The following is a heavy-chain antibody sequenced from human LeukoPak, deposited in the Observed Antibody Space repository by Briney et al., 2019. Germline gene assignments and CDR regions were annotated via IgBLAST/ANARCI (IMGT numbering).Heavy chain of an antibody. V-gene: IGHV3-48*03. D-gene: IGHD1-26*01. J-gene: IGHJ4*02. CDR2: ISSSGSTI. CDR3: ARDLPTGTYRAYFDN. CDR1: GFTFSSYE. Sequence: GGSLRLSCAASGFTFSSYEMNWVRQAPGKGLEWVSYISSSGSTIYYADSVKGRFTISRENAKNSLYLQMNSLRPEDTAVYYCARDLPTGTYRAYFDNWGQGTLVTVSS.